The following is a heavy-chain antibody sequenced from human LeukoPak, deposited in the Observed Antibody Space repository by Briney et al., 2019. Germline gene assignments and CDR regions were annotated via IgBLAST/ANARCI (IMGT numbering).Heavy chain of an antibody. Sequence: PGGSLRLSYAASGFTFDDYAMHWVRQAPGKGLEWVSGISWNSGSIGYADSVKGRFTISRDNAKNSLYLQMNSLRAEDTALYYCAKVGTTVTVDYWGQGTLVTVSS. J-gene: IGHJ4*02. CDR3: AKVGTTVTVDY. CDR2: ISWNSGSI. CDR1: GFTFDDYA. D-gene: IGHD4-17*01. V-gene: IGHV3-9*01.